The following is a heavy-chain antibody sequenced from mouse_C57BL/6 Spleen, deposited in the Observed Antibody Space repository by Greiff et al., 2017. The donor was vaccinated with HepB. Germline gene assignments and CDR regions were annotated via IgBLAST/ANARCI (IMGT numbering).Heavy chain of an antibody. J-gene: IGHJ3*01. CDR2: IRLKSDNYAT. V-gene: IGHV6-3*01. Sequence: EVKLVESGGGLVQPGGSMKLSCVASGFTFSNYWMNWVRQSPEKGLEWVAQIRLKSDNYATHYAESVKGRFTISRDDSKSSVYLQMNNLRAEDTGIYYCTYGYYEGFAYWGQGTLVTVSA. CDR3: TYGYYEGFAY. D-gene: IGHD2-3*01. CDR1: GFTFSNYW.